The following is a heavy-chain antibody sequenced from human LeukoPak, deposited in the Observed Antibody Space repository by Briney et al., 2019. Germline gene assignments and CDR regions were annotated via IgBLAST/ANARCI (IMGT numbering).Heavy chain of an antibody. J-gene: IGHJ4*02. CDR1: GFTFSSYS. CDR3: AKDGTTVTIDY. D-gene: IGHD4-17*01. CDR2: ISSSSSYI. V-gene: IGHV3-21*01. Sequence: KSGGSLRLSCAASGFTFSSYSMNWVRQAPGKGLEWVSFISSSSSYIYYADSVKGRFTISRDNSKNTLYLQMNSLRAEDTAVYYCAKDGTTVTIDYWGQGTLVTVSS.